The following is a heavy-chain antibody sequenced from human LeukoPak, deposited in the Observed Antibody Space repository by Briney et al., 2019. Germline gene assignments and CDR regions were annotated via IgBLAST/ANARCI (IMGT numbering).Heavy chain of an antibody. V-gene: IGHV3-53*01. Sequence: PGGSLRLSCAASGFTVSSNYMSWVRQAPGKGLEWVSVIYSGGSTYYADSVKGRFTISRDNSKNTLYLQMNSLRAEDTAVYYCASGPDYYDSSGYLDYWGQGTLVTVSS. J-gene: IGHJ4*02. CDR2: IYSGGST. CDR1: GFTVSSNY. D-gene: IGHD3-22*01. CDR3: ASGPDYYDSSGYLDY.